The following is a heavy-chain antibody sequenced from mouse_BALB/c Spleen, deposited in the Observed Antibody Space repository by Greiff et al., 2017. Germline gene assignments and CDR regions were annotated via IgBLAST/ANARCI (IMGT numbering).Heavy chain of an antibody. CDR3: ASMILFDY. D-gene: IGHD2-3*01. CDR1: GFTFSSYA. Sequence: DVMLVESGGGLVKPGGSLKLSCAASGFTFSSYAMSWVRQTPEKRLEWVASISSGGSTYYPDSVKGRFTISRDNARNILYLQMSSLRSEDTAMYYCASMILFDYWGQGTTLTVSS. V-gene: IGHV5-6-5*01. J-gene: IGHJ2*01. CDR2: ISSGGST.